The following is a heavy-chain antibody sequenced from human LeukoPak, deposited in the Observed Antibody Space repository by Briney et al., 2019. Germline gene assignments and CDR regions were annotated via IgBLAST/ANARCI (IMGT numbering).Heavy chain of an antibody. Sequence: GGSLRLSCTASGFTFGDYAMSWFRQAPGKGLEWVGFIRSKAYGGTTEYAASVKGRFTISRDDSKSIAYLQMNSLKTEDTAVYYCTRSYSSGWYGGPRGSFDYWGQGTLVTVSS. D-gene: IGHD6-19*01. CDR3: TRSYSSGWYGGPRGSFDY. CDR2: IRSKAYGGTT. J-gene: IGHJ4*02. V-gene: IGHV3-49*03. CDR1: GFTFGDYA.